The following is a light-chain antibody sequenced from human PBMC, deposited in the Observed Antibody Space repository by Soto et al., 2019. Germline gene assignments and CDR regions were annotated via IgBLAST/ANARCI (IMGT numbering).Light chain of an antibody. CDR3: ASYTRTTTLV. V-gene: IGLV1-40*01. CDR1: SSDIGAGYR. CDR2: DNT. Sequence: QSVLTQPPSVSGAPGERVTISCTGSSSDIGAGYRVRWYQQVPGTAPKLLIYDNTNRPSGVPARFSGSKSGTSASLAISGLQAEDEADYYCASYTRTTTLVFGGGTKLTVL. J-gene: IGLJ2*01.